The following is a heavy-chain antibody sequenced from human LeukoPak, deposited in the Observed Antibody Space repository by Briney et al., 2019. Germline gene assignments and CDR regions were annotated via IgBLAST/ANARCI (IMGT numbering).Heavy chain of an antibody. CDR2: ISGSGGST. CDR3: AKDLGDFWSGFDY. V-gene: IGHV3-23*01. Sequence: GGSLRLSCTTSGFTFSDYAVTWVRQAPGKGLEWVSAISGSGGSTYYADSVKGRFTISRDNSKNTLYLQMNSLRAEDTAVYYCAKDLGDFWSGFDYWGQGTLVTVSS. D-gene: IGHD3-3*01. J-gene: IGHJ4*02. CDR1: GFTFSDYA.